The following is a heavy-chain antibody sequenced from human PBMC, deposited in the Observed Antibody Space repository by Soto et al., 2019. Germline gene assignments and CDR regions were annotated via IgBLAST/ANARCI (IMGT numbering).Heavy chain of an antibody. V-gene: IGHV4-39*01. Sequence: SETLSLTCTVSGGSISSSSYYWGWIRQPPGKGLEWIGSIYYSGSTYYNPSLKSRVTISVDTSKDQFSLKLSSVTAADTAVYYCARRVADGDYFLLRENWFDPWGQGTLVTVSS. CDR2: IYYSGST. CDR1: GGSISSSSYY. J-gene: IGHJ5*02. CDR3: ARRVADGDYFLLRENWFDP. D-gene: IGHD4-17*01.